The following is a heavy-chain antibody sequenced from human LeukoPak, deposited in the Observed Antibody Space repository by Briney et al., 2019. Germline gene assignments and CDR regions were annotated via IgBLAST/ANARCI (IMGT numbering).Heavy chain of an antibody. D-gene: IGHD3-22*01. V-gene: IGHV4-30-4*01. Sequence: SETLSLTCTVSGDSINSGDRYWSWVRQSPVKGLEWIGYIYYNDFTFYNPSLNSRVSMSVDTTKNQFSLRLTSVTDEDSAIYFCVRQAYYYDNTGYYPSEIDSWGRGALVSVSS. CDR1: GDSINSGDRY. J-gene: IGHJ4*02. CDR2: IYYNDFT. CDR3: VRQAYYYDNTGYYPSEIDS.